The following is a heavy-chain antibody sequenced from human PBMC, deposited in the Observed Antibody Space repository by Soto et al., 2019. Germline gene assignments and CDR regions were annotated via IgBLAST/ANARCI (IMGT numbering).Heavy chain of an antibody. CDR2: IYTSGST. J-gene: IGHJ6*02. CDR3: ARDQEVDGDYYYGMDV. CDR1: GGSISSYY. V-gene: IGHV4-4*07. Sequence: SETLSLTCTVSGGSISSYYWSWIRQPAGKGLEWIGRIYTSGSTNYNPSLKSRVTMSVDTSKNQFSLKLSSVTAADTAVYYCARDQEVDGDYYYGMDVWGQGTTVTVSS. D-gene: IGHD6-19*01.